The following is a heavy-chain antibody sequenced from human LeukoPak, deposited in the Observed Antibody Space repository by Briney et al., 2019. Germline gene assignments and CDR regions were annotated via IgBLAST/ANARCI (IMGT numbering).Heavy chain of an antibody. CDR3: ARDPNYYGSGSYSFDY. V-gene: IGHV3-30*04. Sequence: GGSLRLSCAASGFTFSSYAMHWVRQAPGKGLEWVAVISYDGSNKYYADSVKGRFTISRDNSKNTLYQQMNSLRAEDTAVYYCARDPNYYGSGSYSFDYWGQGTLVTVSS. D-gene: IGHD3-10*01. CDR1: GFTFSSYA. CDR2: ISYDGSNK. J-gene: IGHJ4*02.